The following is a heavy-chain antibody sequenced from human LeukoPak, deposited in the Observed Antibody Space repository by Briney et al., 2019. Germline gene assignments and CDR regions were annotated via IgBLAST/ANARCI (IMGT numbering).Heavy chain of an antibody. CDR1: GFTFDDYA. Sequence: GRSLRLSCAASGFTFDDYAMHWVRQAPGKGLEWVSGISWNSGSIGYADSVKGRFTISRDNAKNSLYLQMNSLRAEDTALYYCAKDRRMEYTSSSGNWFDPWGQGTPVIVSS. CDR2: ISWNSGSI. J-gene: IGHJ5*02. CDR3: AKDRRMEYTSSSGNWFDP. D-gene: IGHD6-6*01. V-gene: IGHV3-9*01.